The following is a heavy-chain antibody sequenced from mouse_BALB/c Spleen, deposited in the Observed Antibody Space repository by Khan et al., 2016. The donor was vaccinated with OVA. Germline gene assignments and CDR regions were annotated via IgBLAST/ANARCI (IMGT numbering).Heavy chain of an antibody. V-gene: IGHV1-18*01. D-gene: IGHD1-1*01. CDR3: ARGVYGSRGAWFAY. Sequence: EVELVESGPELLKPGASVKIPCKASGYTFTDYNMDWVRLSHGKSLEWIGDINPNNGYTIYNQKFKGKATLTVNKSSSTAYMELRTLTSEDTAVYYCARGVYGSRGAWFAYWGQGTLVTVSA. CDR1: GYTFTDYN. J-gene: IGHJ3*01. CDR2: INPNNGYT.